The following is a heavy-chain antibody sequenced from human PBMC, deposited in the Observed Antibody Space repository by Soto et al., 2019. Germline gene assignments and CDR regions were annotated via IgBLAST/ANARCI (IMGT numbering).Heavy chain of an antibody. Sequence: PSETLSLICAVYGGSFCGYYWSWIRQPPGKGLEWIGEINHSGSTNYNPSLKSRVTISVDTSKNQFSLKLSSVTAADTAVYYCARGREIAAAADYHYYYGMDVWGKGTTVTVSS. J-gene: IGHJ6*04. CDR2: INHSGST. CDR3: ARGREIAAAADYHYYYGMDV. D-gene: IGHD6-13*01. CDR1: GGSFCGYY. V-gene: IGHV4-34*01.